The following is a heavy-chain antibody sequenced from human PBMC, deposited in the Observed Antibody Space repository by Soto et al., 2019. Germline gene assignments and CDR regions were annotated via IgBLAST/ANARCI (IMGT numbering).Heavy chain of an antibody. V-gene: IGHV3-23*01. D-gene: IGHD1-1*01. CDR2: ISGSGGST. Sequence: EVQLLESGGGLVQPGGYLRLSCAASGFTFSSYAMSWVRQAPGKGLEWVSAISGSGGSTYYSDSVKGRFTISRDNPKNTLYLQMNSLKAEDTAVYYCARDNWNDLNCFDPWGQGTLVTVSS. CDR1: GFTFSSYA. CDR3: ARDNWNDLNCFDP. J-gene: IGHJ5*02.